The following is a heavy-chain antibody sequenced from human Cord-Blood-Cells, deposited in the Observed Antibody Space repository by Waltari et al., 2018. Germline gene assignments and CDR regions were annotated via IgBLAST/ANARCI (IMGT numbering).Heavy chain of an antibody. Sequence: EVQLVQSGAEVKKPGESLKISCKGSGYSFTSYWIGWVRQMPGKGLEWMGIIYPGDSDTRYSPSFQDQVTISADKSISTAYLQWSSLKASDTAMYYCARVVLGSSSLMHFDYWGQGTLVTVSS. D-gene: IGHD6-13*01. V-gene: IGHV5-51*01. CDR3: ARVVLGSSSLMHFDY. CDR1: GYSFTSYW. J-gene: IGHJ4*02. CDR2: IYPGDSDT.